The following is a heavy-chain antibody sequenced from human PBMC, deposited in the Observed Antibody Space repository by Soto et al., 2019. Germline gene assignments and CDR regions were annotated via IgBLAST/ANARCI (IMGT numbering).Heavy chain of an antibody. D-gene: IGHD2-8*01. J-gene: IGHJ4*02. CDR2: IDWDDDK. CDR3: ARTRYHCTNGVCGPRFDY. V-gene: IGHV2-70*11. Sequence: GSGPTLVNPTQTLTLTCTFSGFSLSTSGMCVSWIRQPPGKALEWLARIDWDDDKYYSTSLKTRLTISKDTSKNQVVLTMTNMDPVDTATYYCARTRYHCTNGVCGPRFDYWGQGTQVTVSS. CDR1: GFSLSTSGMC.